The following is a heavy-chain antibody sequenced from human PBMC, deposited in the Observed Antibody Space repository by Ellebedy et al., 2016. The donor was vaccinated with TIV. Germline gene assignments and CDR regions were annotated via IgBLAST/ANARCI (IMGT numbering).Heavy chain of an antibody. D-gene: IGHD6-6*01. CDR3: SIDSSSSGMRFDY. J-gene: IGHJ4*02. CDR2: IIPILGIA. V-gene: IGHV1-69*04. CDR1: GGTFSSYA. Sequence: AASVKVSCKASGGTFSSYAISWVRQAPGQGLEWMGRIIPILGIANYAQKFQGRVTITADKSTSTAYMELSSLRSEDTAVYYCSIDSSSSGMRFDYWGQGTLVTVSS.